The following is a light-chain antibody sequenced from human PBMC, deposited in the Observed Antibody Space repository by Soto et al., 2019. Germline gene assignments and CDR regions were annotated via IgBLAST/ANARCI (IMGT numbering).Light chain of an antibody. CDR2: GAS. J-gene: IGKJ2*01. CDR3: KQYGSSPPYT. CDR1: QSVSSSY. Sequence: EIVLPQSPGTLSLSPGERATLSCRASQSVSSSYLAWYQQKPGQAPRLLIYGASSRATGIPDRFSGSGSGTAFTLTISRLEPEECAVYYCKQYGSSPPYTFGQGTKLEIK. V-gene: IGKV3-20*01.